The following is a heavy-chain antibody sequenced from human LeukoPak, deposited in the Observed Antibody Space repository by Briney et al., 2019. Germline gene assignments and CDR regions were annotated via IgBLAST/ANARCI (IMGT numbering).Heavy chain of an antibody. J-gene: IGHJ4*02. CDR3: ASARVQYQLLSPSDY. CDR1: GFTFSSYA. V-gene: IGHV3-23*01. D-gene: IGHD2-2*01. CDR2: ISGSGGST. Sequence: GGSLRLSCAASGFTFSSYAMSWVRQAPRKGLEWVSGISGSGGSTFYADSVKGRFTISRDNSKNTLYLQMNSLRAEDTAVYYCASARVQYQLLSPSDYWGQGTLVTVSS.